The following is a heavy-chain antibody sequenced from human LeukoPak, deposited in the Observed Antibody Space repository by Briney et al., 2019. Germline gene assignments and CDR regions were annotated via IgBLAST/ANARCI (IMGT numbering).Heavy chain of an antibody. CDR2: IYYSGST. V-gene: IGHV4-59*01. Sequence: EPSETLSLTCTVSGVSISSYYWSWLRQPPGKGLEGIGDIYYSGSTNYNPSFKSRVTISVDTSKNQFSLNLSSVTAADTAVYYCARDRGGAYYYGSGSFDYWGQGTLVTVSS. CDR1: GVSISSYY. CDR3: ARDRGGAYYYGSGSFDY. J-gene: IGHJ4*02. D-gene: IGHD3-10*01.